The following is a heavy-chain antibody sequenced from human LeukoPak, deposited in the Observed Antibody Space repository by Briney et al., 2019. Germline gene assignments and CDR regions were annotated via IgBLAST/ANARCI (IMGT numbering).Heavy chain of an antibody. V-gene: IGHV1-8*01. CDR1: GYTFTSYD. Sequence: ASVKVSCKASGYTFTSYDINWVRQATGQGLEWMGWMNPNSGNTGYAQKFQGRVTMTRNTSISTAYMELSSLRSEDTAVYYCATIAATGLRDAFDIWGQGTMVTVSS. J-gene: IGHJ3*02. CDR3: ATIAATGLRDAFDI. D-gene: IGHD6-13*01. CDR2: MNPNSGNT.